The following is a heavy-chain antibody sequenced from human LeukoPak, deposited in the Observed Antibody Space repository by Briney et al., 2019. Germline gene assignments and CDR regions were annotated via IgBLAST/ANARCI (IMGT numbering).Heavy chain of an antibody. V-gene: IGHV3-21*01. CDR2: ISSSSSYI. J-gene: IGHJ4*02. Sequence: GGSLRLSCAASGFTFSSYTMNWVRQAPGKGLEWVSSISSSSSYIYYADSLKGRFTISRDNAKNSLYLQMNSLRAEDTGVYYCARDRVIAADFDYWGQGTLVTVSS. CDR3: ARDRVIAADFDY. D-gene: IGHD6-13*01. CDR1: GFTFSSYT.